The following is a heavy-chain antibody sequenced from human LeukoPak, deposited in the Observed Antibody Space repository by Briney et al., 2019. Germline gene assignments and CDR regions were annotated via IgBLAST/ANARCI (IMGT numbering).Heavy chain of an antibody. Sequence: PGGSLRPSCAASGFTFSSYGMHWVRQAPGKGLEWVAVISYDGSNKYYADSVKGRFTISRDNSKNTLYLQMNSLRAEDTAVYYCAKEGGDYVYYFDYWGQGTLVTVSS. CDR2: ISYDGSNK. J-gene: IGHJ4*02. V-gene: IGHV3-30*18. D-gene: IGHD4-17*01. CDR3: AKEGGDYVYYFDY. CDR1: GFTFSSYG.